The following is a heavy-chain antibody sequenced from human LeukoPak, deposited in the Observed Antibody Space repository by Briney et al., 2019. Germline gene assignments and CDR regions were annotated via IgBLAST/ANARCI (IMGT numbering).Heavy chain of an antibody. V-gene: IGHV4-34*01. Sequence: PSETLSFTCAVYGGSFSGYYWSWIRQPPGKGLEWIGEISHSGSTNYNPSLKSRVTISVDTSKNQFSLKLSSVTAADTAVYYCARGYCSSTSCYNLDCWGQGTLVTVSS. CDR1: GGSFSGYY. CDR3: ARGYCSSTSCYNLDC. D-gene: IGHD2-2*02. J-gene: IGHJ4*02. CDR2: ISHSGST.